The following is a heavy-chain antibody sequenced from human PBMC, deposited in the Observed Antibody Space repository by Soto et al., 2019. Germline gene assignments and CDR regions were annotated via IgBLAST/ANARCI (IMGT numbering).Heavy chain of an antibody. CDR3: ARIHYGGNSVGLNY. CDR2: ISYDGSNK. V-gene: IGHV3-30*03. D-gene: IGHD4-17*01. J-gene: IGHJ4*02. CDR1: GFTFSSYS. Sequence: GGSLRLSCAASGFTFSSYSMNWVRQAPGKGLEWVAVISYDGSNKYYADSVKGRFTISRDNSKNTLYLQMNSLRSEDTAVYYCARIHYGGNSVGLNYWGQGTLVTVSS.